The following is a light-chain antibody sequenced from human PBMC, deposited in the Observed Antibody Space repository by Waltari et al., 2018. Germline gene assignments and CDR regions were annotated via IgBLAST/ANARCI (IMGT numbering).Light chain of an antibody. Sequence: QSALTQPPSASGSPGQSVTISCPGTSSDAGGSNYASWYQQHPGKAPKLLIYEVSRRPSGVPDRFSGSKSGNTASLTVSGLQAEDEADYYCSSYAGSNNLLFGGGTKLTVL. CDR1: SSDAGGSNY. J-gene: IGLJ2*01. CDR2: EVS. CDR3: SSYAGSNNLL. V-gene: IGLV2-8*01.